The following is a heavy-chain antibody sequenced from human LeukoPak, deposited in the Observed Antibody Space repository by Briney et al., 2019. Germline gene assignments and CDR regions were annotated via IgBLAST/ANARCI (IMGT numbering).Heavy chain of an antibody. J-gene: IGHJ3*02. CDR2: LSGSGGST. D-gene: IGHD2-15*01. V-gene: IGHV3-23*01. CDR3: AREGSCSGGSCAFDI. CDR1: GFTFSSYA. Sequence: GGSLRLSCAASGFTFSSYAMSWFRRAPGRGRKGVSALSGSGGSTYYADSVKGRFTISRDNSKNTLYLQMNSLRAEDTAVYYCAREGSCSGGSCAFDIWGQGTMVTVSS.